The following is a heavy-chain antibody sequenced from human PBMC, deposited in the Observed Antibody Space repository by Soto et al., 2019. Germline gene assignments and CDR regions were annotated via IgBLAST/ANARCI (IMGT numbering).Heavy chain of an antibody. J-gene: IGHJ4*02. Sequence: QVQLGESGGGVVQPGRSLRLSCAASGFIFRNFGMHWVRRAPGKGLEWVATISGDGNDKYYPDSMKGRFTISRDNFNNTLYLQLNSLRPEDTDVYHCVQGASTAHQPLDSWGQGVLVTVSS. V-gene: IGHV3-30*03. CDR3: VQGASTAHQPLDS. CDR1: GFIFRNFG. CDR2: ISGDGNDK. D-gene: IGHD1-26*01.